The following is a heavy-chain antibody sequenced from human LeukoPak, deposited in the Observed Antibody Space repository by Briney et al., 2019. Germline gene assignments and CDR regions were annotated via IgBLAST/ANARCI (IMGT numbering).Heavy chain of an antibody. D-gene: IGHD3-22*01. CDR3: ATEINITMSSEYFVGYYFDY. Sequence: ASVKASCKVSGYTLTELSMHWVRQAPGKGLEWMGGFDPEDGETIYAQKFQGRVTMTEDTSTDTAYMELSSLRSEDTAVYHCATEINITMSSEYFVGYYFDYWGQGTLVTVSS. V-gene: IGHV1-24*01. CDR2: FDPEDGET. J-gene: IGHJ4*02. CDR1: GYTLTELS.